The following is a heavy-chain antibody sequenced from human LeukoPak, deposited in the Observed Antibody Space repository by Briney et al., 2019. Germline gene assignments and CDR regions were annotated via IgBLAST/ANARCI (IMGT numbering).Heavy chain of an antibody. V-gene: IGHV3-33*01. D-gene: IGHD1-26*01. J-gene: IGHJ4*02. Sequence: PGGSLRLSCAAPGFILSTHGMHRVRQAPGKGLEWVAGMWYDGSREDYADSVKGRFTISRDMSKNTLNLQMNSLRVEDTAMFYCARDLSFGSLDFRGQGTLVTVSS. CDR1: GFILSTHG. CDR2: MWYDGSRE. CDR3: ARDLSFGSLDF.